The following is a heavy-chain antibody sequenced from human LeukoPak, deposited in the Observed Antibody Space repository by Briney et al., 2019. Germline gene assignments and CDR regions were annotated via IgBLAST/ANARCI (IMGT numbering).Heavy chain of an antibody. V-gene: IGHV3-23*01. CDR3: GKTTTGYSSGQKPAWPVDY. CDR1: GFTFNRNA. J-gene: IGHJ4*02. D-gene: IGHD6-19*01. CDR2: IFGSGGSA. Sequence: GGSLRLSCAASGFTFNRNAISWVRQAPGKGLEWVAGIFGSGGSAHYADSAKGRFTISRDNSKNTVYLQINSLRAEDTAVYYCGKTTTGYSSGQKPAWPVDYWGQGTLVTVSS.